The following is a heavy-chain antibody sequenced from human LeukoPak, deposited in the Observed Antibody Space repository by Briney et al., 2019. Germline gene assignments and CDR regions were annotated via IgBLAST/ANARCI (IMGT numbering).Heavy chain of an antibody. CDR3: ARDRDGYNIEAFDI. CDR1: GYTLTELS. CDR2: FDPEDGET. Sequence: ASVKVSCKVSGYTLTELSMHWVRQAPGRGLEWMGGFDPEDGETSYAQKFQGRVTMTRDMSTSTVYMELSSLRSEDTAVYYCARDRDGYNIEAFDIWGQGTMVTVSS. V-gene: IGHV1-24*01. D-gene: IGHD5-24*01. J-gene: IGHJ3*02.